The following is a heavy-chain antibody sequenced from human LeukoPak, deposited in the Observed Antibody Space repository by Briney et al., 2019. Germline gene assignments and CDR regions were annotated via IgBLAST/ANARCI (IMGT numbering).Heavy chain of an antibody. J-gene: IGHJ5*02. D-gene: IGHD2-21*01. CDR1: GYTFTDND. Sequence: ASVKVSCKASGYTFTDNDITWVRQAAGQGPEWMGWVNPGSGNTGYAQKFQGRVTMTSNPSISTAYMELSSLRSEDTAVYYCARAIGGNVIISFKRRWFDPWGQGTLVPVSS. CDR2: VNPGSGNT. V-gene: IGHV1-8*02. CDR3: ARAIGGNVIISFKRRWFDP.